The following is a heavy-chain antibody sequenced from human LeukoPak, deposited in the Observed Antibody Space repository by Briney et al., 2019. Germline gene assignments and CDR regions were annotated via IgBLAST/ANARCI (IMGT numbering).Heavy chain of an antibody. CDR3: AGDVVGALDF. J-gene: IGHJ4*02. CDR2: IKEDGSDK. V-gene: IGHV3-7*01. D-gene: IGHD3-22*01. Sequence: GGSLRLSCAASGFTFSRYWMAWVRQAPGKGLEWVANIKEDGSDKGFADSVKGRFTISRDNGKNSLYLQMNSLTVEDTAVYYCAGDVVGALDFWGQGTLVTVSS. CDR1: GFTFSRYW.